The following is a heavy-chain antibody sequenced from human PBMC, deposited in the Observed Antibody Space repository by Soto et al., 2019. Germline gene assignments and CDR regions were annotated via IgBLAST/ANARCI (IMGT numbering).Heavy chain of an antibody. V-gene: IGHV1-69*12. CDR1: GGTFSTSA. CDR2: IMPVFATP. Sequence: QIQLMQSGAEVQKPGSSVKVSCKASGGTFSTSAISWVRQAPGEGLEWVGGIMPVFATPDYAQKFQGRVTSTADESTTTAYRELTSLTTDDTAVYYCARDKDRQQLGGNYYYILDVWGQGTAITVSS. D-gene: IGHD3-3*02. J-gene: IGHJ6*02. CDR3: ARDKDRQQLGGNYYYILDV.